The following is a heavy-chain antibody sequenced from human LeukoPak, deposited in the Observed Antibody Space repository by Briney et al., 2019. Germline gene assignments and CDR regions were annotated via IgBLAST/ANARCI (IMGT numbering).Heavy chain of an antibody. CDR2: ISGSGGST. Sequence: PGGYLRLSCAASGFTFSSYAMSWVRQAPGKGLEWVSAISGSGGSTYYADSVKGRFTISRDNSKNTLYLQMNSLRAEDTAVYYCAKNDIVVVPALLYFQHWGQGNRVTVSS. CDR1: GFTFSSYA. V-gene: IGHV3-23*01. J-gene: IGHJ1*01. D-gene: IGHD2-2*01. CDR3: AKNDIVVVPALLYFQH.